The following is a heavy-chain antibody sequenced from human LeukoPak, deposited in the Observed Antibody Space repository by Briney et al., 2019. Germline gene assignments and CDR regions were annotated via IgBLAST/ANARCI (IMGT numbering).Heavy chain of an antibody. CDR3: ARVRGAVAAAGRYYFDY. V-gene: IGHV4-61*01. D-gene: IGHD6-13*01. CDR2: IYYSGST. CDR1: GGSVSSGSYY. J-gene: IGHJ4*02. Sequence: PSETLSLTCTVSGGSVSSGSYYWSWIRQPPGKGLEWIGYIYYSGSTNYNPSLKSRVTISVDTSKNQFSLKLSSVTAVDTAVYYCARVRGAVAAAGRYYFDYWGQGTLVTVSS.